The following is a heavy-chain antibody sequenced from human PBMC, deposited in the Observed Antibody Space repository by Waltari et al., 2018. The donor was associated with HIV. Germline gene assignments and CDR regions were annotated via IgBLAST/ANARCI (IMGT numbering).Heavy chain of an antibody. CDR3: ARGYSSSVYNWFDP. V-gene: IGHV1-3*01. CDR2: INAGNGNT. CDR1: GYTFTSYA. D-gene: IGHD6-13*01. J-gene: IGHJ5*02. Sequence: QVQLVQSGAEVKKPGASVKVSCKASGYTFTSYAMHWVRQAPGQRLEGMGWINAGNGNTKYSQKFQGRVTITRDTSASTAYMELSSLRSEDTAVYYCARGYSSSVYNWFDPWGQGTLVTVSS.